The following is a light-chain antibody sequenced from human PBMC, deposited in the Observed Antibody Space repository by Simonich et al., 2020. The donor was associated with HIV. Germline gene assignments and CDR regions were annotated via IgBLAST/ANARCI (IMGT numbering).Light chain of an antibody. CDR1: PIVLYSSNNKNY. CDR3: QQYYSTPDT. V-gene: IGKV4-1*01. J-gene: IGKJ2*01. CDR2: WAS. Sequence: DIVMTQSPDSLAVSLGERATVNCHSSPIVLYSSNNKNYLAWYQQKPGQPPKLLIYWASTRESGVPDRFSGSGSGTDFTLTISSLQAEDVAVYYCQQYYSTPDTFGQGTKLEIK.